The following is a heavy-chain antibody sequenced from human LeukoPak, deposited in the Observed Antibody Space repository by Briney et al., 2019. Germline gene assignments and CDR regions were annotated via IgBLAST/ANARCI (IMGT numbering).Heavy chain of an antibody. CDR2: ISGSGGST. CDR3: TRESQTYGAPDY. J-gene: IGHJ4*02. Sequence: GGSLRLSCAASGFTFSSYAMSWVRQAPGKGLEWVSAISGSGGSTYYADSVKGRFTISRDSSKNTLYLQMSSLRADDTAVYYCTRESQTYGAPDYWGQGTLVTVSS. V-gene: IGHV3-23*01. D-gene: IGHD4-17*01. CDR1: GFTFSSYA.